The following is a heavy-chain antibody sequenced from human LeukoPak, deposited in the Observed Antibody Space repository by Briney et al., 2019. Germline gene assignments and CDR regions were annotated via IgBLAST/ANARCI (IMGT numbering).Heavy chain of an antibody. V-gene: IGHV3-30*02. CDR1: GFTFSSYG. J-gene: IGHJ5*02. Sequence: GGSLRLSCAASGFTFSSYGMHWVRQAPGKGLEWVAFIRYDGSNKYYADSVKGRFTISRDNSKNTLYLQMNSLRAEDTAVYYCAKDQRIFGVVYSWFDPWGQGTLVTVSS. D-gene: IGHD3-3*01. CDR3: AKDQRIFGVVYSWFDP. CDR2: IRYDGSNK.